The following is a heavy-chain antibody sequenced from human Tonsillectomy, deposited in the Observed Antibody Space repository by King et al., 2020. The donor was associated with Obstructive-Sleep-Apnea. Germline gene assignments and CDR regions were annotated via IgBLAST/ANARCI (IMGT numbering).Heavy chain of an antibody. CDR3: ADFDY. CDR2: IRYDGSNK. CDR1: GFTFSSYG. Sequence: VQLVESGGGVVQPGGSLRLSCAASGFTFSSYGMHWVRQAPGKGLEWVAFIRYDGSNKYYADSVKGRFTISRDNSKNTLYLQMNSLRAEDTAVYYCADFDYWGQGTLVTVSS. V-gene: IGHV3-30*02. J-gene: IGHJ4*02.